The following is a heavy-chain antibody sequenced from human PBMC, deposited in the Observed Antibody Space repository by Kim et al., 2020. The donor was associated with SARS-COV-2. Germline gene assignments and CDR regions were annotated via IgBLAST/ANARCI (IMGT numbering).Heavy chain of an antibody. V-gene: IGHV3-15*01. Sequence: GGSLRLSCAASGFNFRDAWMTWVRQAPGKGLEWVARIKTKAAGGATDYAAPVKGRFTISRDDSKNTVFLQMNSLKSEDRGVYYCTTDVCTGGTCSVKNAFDIWGQGTMVTV. J-gene: IGHJ3*02. CDR3: TTDVCTGGTCSVKNAFDI. D-gene: IGHD2-15*01. CDR2: IKTKAAGGAT. CDR1: GFNFRDAW.